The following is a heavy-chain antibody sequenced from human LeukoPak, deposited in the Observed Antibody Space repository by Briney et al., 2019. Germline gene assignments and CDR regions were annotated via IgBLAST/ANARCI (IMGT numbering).Heavy chain of an antibody. J-gene: IGHJ4*02. CDR1: GYTFTSYG. CDR2: ISAYNGNT. D-gene: IGHD3-10*01. CDR3: ARDSLFRGHRGVIDY. V-gene: IGHV1-18*01. Sequence: ASVKVSCKASGYTFTSYGVSGVRQAPGQGLEWMGWISAYNGNTNYAQKLQGRVTMTTDTSTSTAYMELRSLRSDDTAVYYCARDSLFRGHRGVIDYWGQGTLVTVSS.